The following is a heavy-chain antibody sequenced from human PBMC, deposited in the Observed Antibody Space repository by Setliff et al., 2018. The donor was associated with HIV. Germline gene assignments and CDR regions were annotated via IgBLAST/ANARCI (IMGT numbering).Heavy chain of an antibody. CDR2: IYHTGSS. CDR3: ARDVLDLVISVYGF. V-gene: IGHV4-38-2*02. Sequence: PSETLSLTCDVSGFSISSRYYWGWIRQSPGKGLEWIGNIYHTGSSYYNPSLNDRATISLDTSKNQFSLKLNSATAAGTAVYYCARDVLDLVISVYGFWGQGIPVTVSS. D-gene: IGHD3-22*01. CDR1: GFSISSRYY. J-gene: IGHJ4*02.